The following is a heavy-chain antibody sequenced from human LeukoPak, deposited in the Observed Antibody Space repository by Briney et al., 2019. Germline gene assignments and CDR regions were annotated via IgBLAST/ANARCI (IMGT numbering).Heavy chain of an antibody. J-gene: IGHJ4*02. D-gene: IGHD3-22*01. CDR3: AKGSYYDSSGSFYFDY. Sequence: GGSLRLSCAASGFTFSSYAMSWVRQAPGKGLEWVAGISGSGDNTYYADSVKGRFTISRDNSKNTLYVQVNSLRTEDTAAYYCAKGSYYDSSGSFYFDYWGQGTLVTVSS. CDR1: GFTFSSYA. CDR2: ISGSGDNT. V-gene: IGHV3-23*01.